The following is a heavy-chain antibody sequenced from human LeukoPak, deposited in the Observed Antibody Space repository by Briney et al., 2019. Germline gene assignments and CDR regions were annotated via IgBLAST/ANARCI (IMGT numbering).Heavy chain of an antibody. D-gene: IGHD1-1*01. Sequence: GGSLRLSCAASGFTFSSYWMSWVRQAPGKGLEWVANIKQDGSEKYYVDSVKGRFTISRHNAKNSLYLQMNSLRAEDTAVYYCASLSWNDVDYHYYGMDVWGQGTTVTVSS. CDR3: ASLSWNDVDYHYYGMDV. J-gene: IGHJ6*02. CDR1: GFTFSSYW. CDR2: IKQDGSEK. V-gene: IGHV3-7*01.